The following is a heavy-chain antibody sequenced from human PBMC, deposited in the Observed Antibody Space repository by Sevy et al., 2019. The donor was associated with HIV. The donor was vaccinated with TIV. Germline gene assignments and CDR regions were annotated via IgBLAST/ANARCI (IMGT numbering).Heavy chain of an antibody. Sequence: GGSLRLSCAVSGFTFNNAWMNWVRQAPGTGLQWVGLIKSKIDGEATDYPAPLKGRFTISRDDSKNTLYLQMNSLQIEDTAVYYCATAPGYYDSAPFDYWGPGTLVTVSS. CDR1: GFTFNNAW. D-gene: IGHD3-22*01. CDR2: IKSKIDGEAT. CDR3: ATAPGYYDSAPFDY. V-gene: IGHV3-15*01. J-gene: IGHJ4*02.